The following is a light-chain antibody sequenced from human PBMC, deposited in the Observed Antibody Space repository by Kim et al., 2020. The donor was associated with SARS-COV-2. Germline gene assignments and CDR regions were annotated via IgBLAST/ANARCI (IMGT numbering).Light chain of an antibody. CDR3: QQRNSWPPAVT. CDR2: DAS. Sequence: PGERATLAGRASQNIDTYLAWYQQRPGQAPRLLVYDASNRATGVPDRFSGSGSGTDFTLTISSLEPEDFSLYYCQQRNSWPPAVTFGGGTKVDIK. V-gene: IGKV3-11*01. J-gene: IGKJ4*01. CDR1: QNIDTY.